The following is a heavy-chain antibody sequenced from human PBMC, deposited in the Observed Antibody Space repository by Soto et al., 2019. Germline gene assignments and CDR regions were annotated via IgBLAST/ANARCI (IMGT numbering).Heavy chain of an antibody. D-gene: IGHD6-13*01. CDR3: ARKDSSIWWGANWSDL. CDR2: IYYSGST. J-gene: IGHJ5*02. V-gene: IGHV4-39*01. CDR1: GGSISSSSYY. Sequence: SETLSLTCTVSGGSISSSSYYWGWIRQPPGKGLEWIGSIYYSGSTYYNPSLKSRVTISVDTSKNQFSLKLSSVTAADTAVYYCARKDSSIWWGANWSDLWGQGTLVTVSS.